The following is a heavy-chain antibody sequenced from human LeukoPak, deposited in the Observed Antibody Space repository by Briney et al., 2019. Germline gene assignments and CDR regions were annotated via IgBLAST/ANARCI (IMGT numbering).Heavy chain of an antibody. CDR1: GYTFTGYY. Sequence: ASVKVSCKASGYTFTGYYMHWVRQAPGQGLEWMGWINPNSGGTNYAQKFQGRVTMTRDTSISTAYMKLSRLRSDDTAVYYCAREDCSSTSCSYYFDYWGQGTLVTVSS. CDR3: AREDCSSTSCSYYFDY. D-gene: IGHD2-2*01. CDR2: INPNSGGT. V-gene: IGHV1-2*02. J-gene: IGHJ4*02.